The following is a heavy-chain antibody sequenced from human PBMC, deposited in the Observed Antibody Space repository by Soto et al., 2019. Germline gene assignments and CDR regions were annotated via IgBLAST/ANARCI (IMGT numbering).Heavy chain of an antibody. D-gene: IGHD1-7*01. Sequence: ASVEVSCKASGYTFTSYDINWVRQATGQGLEWMGWMNPNSGNTGYAQKFQDRVTMTRNTSISTAYMELSSLRSEDTAVYYCARGIDYWNYWFDPWGQGTLVTVSS. CDR1: GYTFTSYD. V-gene: IGHV1-8*01. CDR3: ARGIDYWNYWFDP. J-gene: IGHJ5*02. CDR2: MNPNSGNT.